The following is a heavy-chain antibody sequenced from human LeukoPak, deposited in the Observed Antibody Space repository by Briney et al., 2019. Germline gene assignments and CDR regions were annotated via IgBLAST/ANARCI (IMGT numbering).Heavy chain of an antibody. Sequence: PSETLSLTCSVPGGSISSSGYFWAWIRQPPGKGLEWVGNIHYSGSTYYNPSLKSRLTISVDTSKNQFSLMLRSVTAADTAVYYCARRKEGTSSRDYWGQGTLVTVSS. J-gene: IGHJ4*02. V-gene: IGHV4-39*01. CDR1: GGSISSSGYF. D-gene: IGHD6-13*01. CDR3: ARRKEGTSSRDY. CDR2: IHYSGST.